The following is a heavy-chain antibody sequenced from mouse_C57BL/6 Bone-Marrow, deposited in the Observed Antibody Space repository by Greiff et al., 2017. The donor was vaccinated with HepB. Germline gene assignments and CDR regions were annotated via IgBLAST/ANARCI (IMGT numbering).Heavy chain of an antibody. J-gene: IGHJ2*01. Sequence: EVKLVESEGGLVQPGSSMKLSCTASGFTFSDYYMAWVRQVPEKGLEWVANINYDGSSTYYLDSLKSRFIISRDNAKNILYLQMSSLKSEDTATYYCARVPLYLTGTYFDYWGQGTTLTVSS. CDR2: INYDGSST. CDR3: ARVPLYLTGTYFDY. D-gene: IGHD4-1*01. V-gene: IGHV5-16*01. CDR1: GFTFSDYY.